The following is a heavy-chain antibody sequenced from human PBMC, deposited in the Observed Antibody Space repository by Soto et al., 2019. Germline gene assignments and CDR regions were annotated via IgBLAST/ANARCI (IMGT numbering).Heavy chain of an antibody. Sequence: SVKVSCKASGGTFSSYAISWVRQAPGQGLAWMGGIIPIFGTANYAQKFQGGVTITADESTSTAYMELSSMRPEDTAVYYCARDLGSMAKKNNWFDPWGQGTLVTVSS. CDR1: GGTFSSYA. D-gene: IGHD3-10*01. J-gene: IGHJ5*02. CDR3: ARDLGSMAKKNNWFDP. CDR2: IIPIFGTA. V-gene: IGHV1-69*13.